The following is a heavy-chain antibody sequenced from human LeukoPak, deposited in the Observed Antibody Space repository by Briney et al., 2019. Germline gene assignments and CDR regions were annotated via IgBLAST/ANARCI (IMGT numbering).Heavy chain of an antibody. Sequence: ASVKVSCKASGYTFTGYYMHWVRQATGQGLEWMGWMNPNSATGYAQKFQGRVTMTRNTSISTAYMELSSLRSEDTAVYYCARDLSGVAATVWGQGTLVTVSS. V-gene: IGHV1-8*02. CDR2: MNPNSAT. D-gene: IGHD2-15*01. J-gene: IGHJ4*02. CDR1: GYTFTGYY. CDR3: ARDLSGVAATV.